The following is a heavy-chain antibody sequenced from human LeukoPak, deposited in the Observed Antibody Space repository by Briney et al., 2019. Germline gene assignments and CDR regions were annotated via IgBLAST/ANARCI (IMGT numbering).Heavy chain of an antibody. CDR1: GGSLSGYY. CDR2: INHSGST. CDR3: ARGGEQLYSFDP. Sequence: SETLSLTCAVYGGSLSGYYWSWIRQPPGKGLEWIGEINHSGSTNYNPSLKSRVTISVDTSKNQFSLKLSSVTAADTAVYYCARGGEQLYSFDPWGQGTLVTVSS. V-gene: IGHV4-34*01. J-gene: IGHJ5*02. D-gene: IGHD6-6*01.